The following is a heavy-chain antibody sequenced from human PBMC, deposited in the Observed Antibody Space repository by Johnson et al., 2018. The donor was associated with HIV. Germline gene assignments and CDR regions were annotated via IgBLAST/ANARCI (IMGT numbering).Heavy chain of an antibody. D-gene: IGHD7-27*01. CDR2: IKRKTDGGTT. CDR1: GFTFSNAW. Sequence: EMQLVESGGGLVKPGGSLRLSCAASGFTFSNAWMSWVRQAPGKGLEWVGRIKRKTDGGTTDYAAPVKGRFTISRDDSKNTLYLQMNSLQTEDTAVYYCSTPQPNWGWNAVHIWGQGTMVTVSS. CDR3: STPQPNWGWNAVHI. J-gene: IGHJ3*02. V-gene: IGHV3-15*01.